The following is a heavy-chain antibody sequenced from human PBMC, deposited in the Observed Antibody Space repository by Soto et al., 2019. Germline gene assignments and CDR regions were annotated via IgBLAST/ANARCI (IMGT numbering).Heavy chain of an antibody. D-gene: IGHD3-16*01. CDR3: ARAYYYTKGYILDP. CDR1: GGSFSGYY. CDR2: INHSGST. J-gene: IGHJ5*02. Sequence: SETLSLTCAVYGGSFSGYYWSWIRQPPGKGLEWIGEINHSGSTNYNPSLKSRVTISVDTSKNQFSLKLSSVTAADTAVYYCARAYYYTKGYILDPWGLGTLVTVSS. V-gene: IGHV4-34*01.